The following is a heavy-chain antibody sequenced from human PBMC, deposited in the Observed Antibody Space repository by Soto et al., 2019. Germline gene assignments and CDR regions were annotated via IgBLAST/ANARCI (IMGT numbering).Heavy chain of an antibody. V-gene: IGHV1-69*06. CDR1: GGSFNNYV. J-gene: IGHJ3*02. Sequence: QVQLVQSGAEVRKPGSSVKVSCEASGGSFNNYVISWLRQAPGQGLEWMGGISPNYEAANYAQKFRGRLTITAEKATNTTYMELTSLRPEDTATYYCARYWNAGSLYGAFDIWGQGTTVIVS. D-gene: IGHD4-17*01. CDR3: ARYWNAGSLYGAFDI. CDR2: ISPNYEAA.